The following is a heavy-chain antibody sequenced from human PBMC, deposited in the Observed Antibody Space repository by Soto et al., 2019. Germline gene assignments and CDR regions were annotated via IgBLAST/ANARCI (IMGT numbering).Heavy chain of an antibody. CDR1: GYTFTSYG. Sequence: QVQLVQSGAEVKKPGASVKVSCKASGYTFTSYGISWVRQSPGQGLEWMGWISAYNGHTNYAQKLQGRVTMTTDTSTSTAYMELRSLRSDATAVYYCSRDLTVNTSDYYGLDVWGQGTKVTVSS. D-gene: IGHD4-17*01. CDR2: ISAYNGHT. V-gene: IGHV1-18*01. J-gene: IGHJ6*02. CDR3: SRDLTVNTSDYYGLDV.